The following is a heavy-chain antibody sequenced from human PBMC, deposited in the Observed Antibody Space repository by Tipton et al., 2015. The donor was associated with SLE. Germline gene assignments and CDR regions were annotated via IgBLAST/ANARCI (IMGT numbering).Heavy chain of an antibody. CDR2: LHYSGRS. D-gene: IGHD2-15*01. J-gene: IGHJ4*02. Sequence: TLSLTCSVSGDSITSGSYYWVWIRQAPGKGLEWIGRLHYSGRSYYNPSLKSRVTISLDTSRTQFSLKVTSVTVADTAVYYCARRPANNSQFDYWGQGMLVTVSS. V-gene: IGHV4-39*07. CDR3: ARRPANNSQFDY. CDR1: GDSITSGSYY.